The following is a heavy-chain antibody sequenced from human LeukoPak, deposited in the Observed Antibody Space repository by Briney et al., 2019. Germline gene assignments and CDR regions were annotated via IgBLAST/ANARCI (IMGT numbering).Heavy chain of an antibody. V-gene: IGHV3-74*01. CDR3: ARGRYAPLPDQ. CDR2: INSDGSTS. J-gene: IGHJ4*02. Sequence: GGSLRLSCAASGFTFSNYWMHWVRQTPGKGLVWVSRINSDGSTSNYADSVKGRFTISRDNAKNTLYLQMNSLRAEDTAVYYCARGRYAPLPDQWGQGTLVTVSA. D-gene: IGHD2-2*01. CDR1: GFTFSNYW.